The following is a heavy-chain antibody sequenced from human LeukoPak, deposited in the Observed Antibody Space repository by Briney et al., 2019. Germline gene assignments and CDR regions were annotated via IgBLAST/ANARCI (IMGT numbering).Heavy chain of an antibody. CDR3: ARRRQQLVRPLPFDY. CDR1: GDSISSYY. Sequence: PSETLSLTCTVSGDSISSYYWSWIRQPPGKGLEWIGYIHSSESTYYNPSLKSRVTILVDTSQNQVSLKLSSVTAADTAVYYCARRRQQLVRPLPFDYWGQGTLVTVSS. CDR2: IHSSEST. J-gene: IGHJ4*02. D-gene: IGHD6-13*01. V-gene: IGHV4-4*09.